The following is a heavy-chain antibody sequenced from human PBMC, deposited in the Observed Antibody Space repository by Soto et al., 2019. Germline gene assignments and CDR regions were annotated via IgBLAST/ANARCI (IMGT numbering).Heavy chain of an antibody. D-gene: IGHD3-10*01. CDR1: GFSLSTSGVG. CDR3: AHRDDQYGSEINWFDP. CDR2: IYWDDDK. Sequence: SGPTLVNPTQTLTLTCTFSGFSLSTSGVGVGWIRQPPGKALEWLALIYWDDDKRYSPSLKSRLTITKDTSKNQVVLTMTNMDPVDTATYYCAHRDDQYGSEINWFDPWGQGTLVTVSS. J-gene: IGHJ5*02. V-gene: IGHV2-5*02.